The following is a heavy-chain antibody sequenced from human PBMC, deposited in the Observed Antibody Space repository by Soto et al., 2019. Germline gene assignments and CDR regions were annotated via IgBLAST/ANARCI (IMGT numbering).Heavy chain of an antibody. Sequence: QVQLVQSGAEVKKPGASVKVSCKASGYTFTSYGISWVRQAPGQGLEWMGWISAYNGNTNYAQKLQGRVTMTTDTSRSTAYMELRSLRSDDTAVYYCARVRGDIVVVPAATPYYYYGMDVWCQGTTVAVSS. D-gene: IGHD2-2*01. CDR2: ISAYNGNT. V-gene: IGHV1-18*01. J-gene: IGHJ6*02. CDR3: ARVRGDIVVVPAATPYYYYGMDV. CDR1: GYTFTSYG.